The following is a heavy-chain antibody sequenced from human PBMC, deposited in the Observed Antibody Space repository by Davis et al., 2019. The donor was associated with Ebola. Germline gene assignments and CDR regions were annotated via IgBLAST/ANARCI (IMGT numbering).Heavy chain of an antibody. CDR2: INHSGST. D-gene: IGHD6-13*01. V-gene: IGHV4-34*01. CDR3: ARRGTSSWYAGWFDP. J-gene: IGHJ5*02. CDR1: GGSFSGYY. Sequence: SETLSLTCAVYGGSFSGYYWSWIRQPPGKGLAWIGEINHSGSTNYNPSLKSRVTISVDTSKNQFSLKLSSVTAADTAMYYCARRGTSSWYAGWFDPWGQGTLVTVSS.